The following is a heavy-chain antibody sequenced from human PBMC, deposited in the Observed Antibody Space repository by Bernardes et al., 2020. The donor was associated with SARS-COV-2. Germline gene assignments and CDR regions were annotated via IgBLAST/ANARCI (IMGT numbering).Heavy chain of an antibody. Sequence: GSLRLSCAASGFTFSSYDMHWVRQATGKGLEWVSAIGTAGDTYYPGSVKGRFTISRENAKNSLYLQMNSLRAGDTAVYYCARGDIGYNSSWSGGLEYYFDYWGQGTLVTVSS. D-gene: IGHD6-13*01. J-gene: IGHJ4*02. CDR2: IGTAGDT. V-gene: IGHV3-13*01. CDR1: GFTFSSYD. CDR3: ARGDIGYNSSWSGGLEYYFDY.